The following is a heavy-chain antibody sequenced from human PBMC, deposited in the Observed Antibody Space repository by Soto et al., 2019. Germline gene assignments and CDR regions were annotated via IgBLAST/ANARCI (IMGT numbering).Heavy chain of an antibody. J-gene: IGHJ6*03. D-gene: IGHD2-15*01. CDR2: INPSGGST. Sequence: ASVKLSCKASGYTFTSYYMHWVRQAPGQGLEWMGIINPSGGSTSYAQKFQGRVTMTRDTSTSTVYMELSSLRSEDTAVYYCAGGYCSGGSCRDYYYYYYMDVWGKGTTVTVSS. CDR1: GYTFTSYY. V-gene: IGHV1-46*01. CDR3: AGGYCSGGSCRDYYYYYYMDV.